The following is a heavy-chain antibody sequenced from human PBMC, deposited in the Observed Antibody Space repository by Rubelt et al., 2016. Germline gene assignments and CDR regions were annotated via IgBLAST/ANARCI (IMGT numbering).Heavy chain of an antibody. CDR3: ARAATAATGTGPFDI. J-gene: IGHJ3*02. CDR2: IWYDGSNK. Sequence: QVQLVESGGGVVQPGRSLRLSCAASGFTFSNYGMHWVRQAPGKGLEWVAVIWYDGSNKYYADSVKGRFTISRDNAKNTLYLQMNSLSADDTAVYYCARAATAATGTGPFDIWGQGTMVTVSS. D-gene: IGHD6-13*01. CDR1: GFTFSNYG. V-gene: IGHV3-33*01.